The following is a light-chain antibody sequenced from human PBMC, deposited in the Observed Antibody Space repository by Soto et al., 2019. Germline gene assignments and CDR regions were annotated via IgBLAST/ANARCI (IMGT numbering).Light chain of an antibody. CDR1: QSLSSY. J-gene: IGKJ3*01. CDR3: QQRSNRPPFT. CDR2: DAS. Sequence: EIVLTQSPATLSLSPGERATLSCRASQSLSSYLAWYQQKPGQAPRLLIYDASNRATGIPARLSGSGSGTDFTLTISSMAREDYAVYYSQQRSNRPPFTFGPGTKVDIK. V-gene: IGKV3-11*01.